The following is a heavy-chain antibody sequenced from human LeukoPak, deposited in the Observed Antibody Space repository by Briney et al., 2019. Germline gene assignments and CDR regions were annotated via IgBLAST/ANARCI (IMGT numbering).Heavy chain of an antibody. CDR1: GYTFTGYY. V-gene: IGHV1-2*02. J-gene: IGHJ4*02. CDR3: AREDIVVVVAAKGFDY. D-gene: IGHD2-15*01. CDR2: INPNSGGT. Sequence: ASVRLSCKASGYTFTGYYMHWLRQAPGQGLEWMGWINPNSGGTNYAQKFQGRVTMTRDTSISTAYMELSRLRSDDTAVYYCAREDIVVVVAAKGFDYWGQGTLVTVSS.